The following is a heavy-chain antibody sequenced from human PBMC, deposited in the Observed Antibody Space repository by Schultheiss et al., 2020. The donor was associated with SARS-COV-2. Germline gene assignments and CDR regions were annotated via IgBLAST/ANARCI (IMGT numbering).Heavy chain of an antibody. CDR3: AKDRAPYYSWNYMQQ. V-gene: IGHV3-23*01. D-gene: IGHD1-26*01. Sequence: GESLKISCAASGFTFTTYAMTWVRQAPGKGLEWVSAMSDSGDSTYYADSLKGRFTISRDSSKNTLYLQMNSLRAEDTALYFCAKDRAPYYSWNYMQQWGQGAQVTVSS. J-gene: IGHJ4*02. CDR1: GFTFTTYA. CDR2: MSDSGDST.